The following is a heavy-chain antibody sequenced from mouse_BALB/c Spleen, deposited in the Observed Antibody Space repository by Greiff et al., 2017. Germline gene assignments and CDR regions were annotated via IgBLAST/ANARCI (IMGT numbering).Heavy chain of an antibody. D-gene: IGHD2-4*01. V-gene: IGHV3-2*02. CDR1: GYSITSDYA. Sequence: ESGPGLVKPSQSLSLTCTVTGYSITSDYAWNWIRHFPGNKLEWMGYISYCGSTSYNPSLKSRISITRDTSKNQFFLQLNSVTTEDTATYYCARARITTRGYFDYWGQGTTLTVSA. J-gene: IGHJ2*01. CDR2: ISYCGST. CDR3: ARARITTRGYFDY.